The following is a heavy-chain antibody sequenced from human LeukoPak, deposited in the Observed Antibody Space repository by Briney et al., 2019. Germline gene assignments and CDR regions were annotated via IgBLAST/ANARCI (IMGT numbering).Heavy chain of an antibody. J-gene: IGHJ6*03. V-gene: IGHV3-49*04. D-gene: IGHD3-16*01. CDR3: TTTFSFYYYMDV. CDR2: IRSKAYGGTT. CDR1: GFSFGNYA. Sequence: SLRLSCVASGFSFGNYAMSWVRQAPGKGLEWVGFIRSKAYGGTTEYAASVKGRFTISRDDSKSIAYLQMNSLKTEDTAVYYCTTTFSFYYYMDVWGKGTTVTVSS.